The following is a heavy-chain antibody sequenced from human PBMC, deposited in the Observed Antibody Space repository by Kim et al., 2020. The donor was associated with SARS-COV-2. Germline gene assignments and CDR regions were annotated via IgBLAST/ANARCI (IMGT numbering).Heavy chain of an antibody. D-gene: IGHD2-8*01. V-gene: IGHV3-30*02. Sequence: GKARFTIPSDNSKNTLYLQMNSLGAEDTAVYYCAKELIGGAYYYYGMDVWGQGTTVTVSS. CDR3: AKELIGGAYYYYGMDV. J-gene: IGHJ6*02.